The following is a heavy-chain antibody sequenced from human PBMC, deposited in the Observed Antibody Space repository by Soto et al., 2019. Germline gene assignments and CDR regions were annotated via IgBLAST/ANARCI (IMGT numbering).Heavy chain of an antibody. J-gene: IGHJ4*02. D-gene: IGHD2-2*02. CDR2: ISSSSSYI. CDR3: ARVSCSSTSCYNFDH. CDR1: GLTFSSYS. Sequence: GSLRLSCAASGLTFSSYSMNWVRQAPGKGLEWVSSISSSSSYIYYADSVKGRFTISRDNAKNSLYLQMNSLRAEDTAVYYCARVSCSSTSCYNFDHWGQGTLVTVSS. V-gene: IGHV3-21*01.